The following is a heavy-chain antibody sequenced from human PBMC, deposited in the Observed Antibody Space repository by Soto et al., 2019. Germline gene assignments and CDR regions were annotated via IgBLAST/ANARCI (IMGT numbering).Heavy chain of an antibody. V-gene: IGHV3-23*01. CDR3: AKDPSDGYYFDY. CDR2: ISSSGSST. CDR1: GFTFSSHA. Sequence: EVQLLESGGGLVQPGGSLRLSCGASGFTFSSHARTWVRQAPGKGLEWVSSISSSGSSTYYADSVKGRFTISRDNSKNTLYLQMNSLRAEDTAVYYCAKDPSDGYYFDYWGQGTLVTISS. J-gene: IGHJ4*02. D-gene: IGHD2-21*01.